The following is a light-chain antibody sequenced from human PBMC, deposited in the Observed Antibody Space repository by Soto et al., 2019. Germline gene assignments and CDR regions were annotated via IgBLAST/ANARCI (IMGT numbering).Light chain of an antibody. J-gene: IGLJ2*01. V-gene: IGLV2-14*01. Sequence: QSALTQPASVSGSPGQSITISCTGTSSDVGVYNYVSWYQQHPGKAPKLMIYEVSNRPSGVSNRFSGSKSGNTASLTISGLQAEDEADYYCSSYTSSSTLKVFGGGTKVTVL. CDR1: SSDVGVYNY. CDR3: SSYTSSSTLKV. CDR2: EVS.